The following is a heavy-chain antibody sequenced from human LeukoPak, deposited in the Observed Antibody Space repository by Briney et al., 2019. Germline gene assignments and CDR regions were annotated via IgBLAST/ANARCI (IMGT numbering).Heavy chain of an antibody. D-gene: IGHD5-12*01. J-gene: IGHJ4*02. CDR2: IKQDGSEK. V-gene: IGHV3-7*01. CDR1: GFTFSSYW. CDR3: ASNSGYDSFGFDY. Sequence: GGFLRLSCAASGFTFSSYWMSWVRQAPGKGLEWVANIKQDGSEKYYVDSVKGRFTISRDNAKNSLYLQMNSLRAEDTAVYYCASNSGYDSFGFDYWGQGTLVTVSS.